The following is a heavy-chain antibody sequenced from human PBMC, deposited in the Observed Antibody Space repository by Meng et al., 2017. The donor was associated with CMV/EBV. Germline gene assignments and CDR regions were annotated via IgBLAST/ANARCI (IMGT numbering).Heavy chain of an antibody. CDR2: INHSGST. D-gene: IGHD4-23*01. V-gene: IGHV4-34*01. CDR3: ARVLRWNGVIDY. CDR1: GGSFSGYY. J-gene: IGHJ4*02. Sequence: VPLKEWGVGLLKPSETLSPPCAVYGGSFSGYYWSWIRQPPGKGLEWIGEINHSGSTNYNPSLKSRVTISVDTSKNQFSLKLSSVTAADTAVYYCARVLRWNGVIDYWGQGTLVTVSS.